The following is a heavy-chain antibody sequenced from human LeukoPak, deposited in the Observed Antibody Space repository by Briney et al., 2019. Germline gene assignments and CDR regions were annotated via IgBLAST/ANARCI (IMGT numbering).Heavy chain of an antibody. CDR2: IYYSGST. D-gene: IGHD5-18*01. V-gene: IGHV4-59*01. CDR3: ARADVDTAMVYFDY. Sequence: SETLSLTCTVSGGSISSYYWSWIRQPPGKGLEWIGYIYYSGSTNYNPSLKSRVTISVDTSKNQFSLRLGSVTAADTAVYYCARADVDTAMVYFDYWGQGTLVTVSS. CDR1: GGSISSYY. J-gene: IGHJ4*02.